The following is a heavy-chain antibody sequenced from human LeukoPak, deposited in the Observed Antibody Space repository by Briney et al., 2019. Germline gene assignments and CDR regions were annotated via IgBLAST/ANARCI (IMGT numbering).Heavy chain of an antibody. D-gene: IGHD3-22*01. Sequence: GESLKISCKASGFSFTNYRIGWVRQMPGKGLEWMGVILPRDSDARYRPSFRGQVAISVDKSINTAYLQWTSLKASDTAVYYCARQGAGASHYDDTGLPRGAFDIWGQGTMVTVSS. J-gene: IGHJ3*02. CDR1: GFSFTNYR. V-gene: IGHV5-51*01. CDR2: ILPRDSDA. CDR3: ARQGAGASHYDDTGLPRGAFDI.